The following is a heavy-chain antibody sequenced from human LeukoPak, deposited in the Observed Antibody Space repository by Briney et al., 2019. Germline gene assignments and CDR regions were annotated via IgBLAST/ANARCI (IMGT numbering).Heavy chain of an antibody. D-gene: IGHD6-19*01. J-gene: IGHJ4*02. Sequence: GASVKVSCKASGGTFSSYAISWVRQAPGQGLEWMGRIIPILGTANYAQKFQGRVTITADKSTSTAYMDLSSLRSEDTAVYYCARGVSSGWYPRWYFDYWGQGTLVTVSS. CDR2: IIPILGTA. CDR3: ARGVSSGWYPRWYFDY. V-gene: IGHV1-69*04. CDR1: GGTFSSYA.